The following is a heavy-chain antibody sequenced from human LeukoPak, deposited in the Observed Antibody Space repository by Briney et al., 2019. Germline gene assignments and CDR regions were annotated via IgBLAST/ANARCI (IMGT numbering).Heavy chain of an antibody. CDR2: INSDGSST. J-gene: IGHJ4*02. CDR1: GFTFSSYW. CDR3: ARANSVNYDILTGYPGY. V-gene: IGHV3-74*01. D-gene: IGHD3-9*01. Sequence: PGGSLRLSCAASGFTFSSYWMHWVRQAPGKGLVWVSRINSDGSSTSYADSVKGRFTISRDNAKNTLYLQMNSLRAEDTAVYYCARANSVNYDILTGYPGYWGQGTLVTVSS.